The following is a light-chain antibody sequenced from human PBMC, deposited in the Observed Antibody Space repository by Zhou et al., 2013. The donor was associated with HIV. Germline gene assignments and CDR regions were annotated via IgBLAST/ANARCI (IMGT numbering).Light chain of an antibody. Sequence: DIQMTQSPSSVSASVGDRVTITCRASQDISSWLAWYQQKPGKAPKLLIYAASSLQSGVPSRFSGSESGTDFTLTISNLQPEDLATYYCQQANXFPFTFGPGTRVXIK. CDR2: AAS. CDR1: QDISSW. J-gene: IGKJ3*01. CDR3: QQANXFPFT. V-gene: IGKV1-12*01.